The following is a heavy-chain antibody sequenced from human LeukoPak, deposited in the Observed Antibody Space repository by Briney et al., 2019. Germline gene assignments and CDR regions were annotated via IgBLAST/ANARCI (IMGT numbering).Heavy chain of an antibody. D-gene: IGHD3-3*01. J-gene: IGHJ6*03. V-gene: IGHV1-8*01. CDR2: MNPNSGNA. CDR3: ARGRGEFITIFGVVIPNAFDYYYMDV. Sequence: ASVKVSCKASGYTFPSYDINWVRQATGQGLEWMGWMNPNSGNAGYAQKFQGRVTMTRNTSIGTAYMELSSLRSEDTAVYYCARGRGEFITIFGVVIPNAFDYYYMDVWGKGTTVTVSS. CDR1: GYTFPSYD.